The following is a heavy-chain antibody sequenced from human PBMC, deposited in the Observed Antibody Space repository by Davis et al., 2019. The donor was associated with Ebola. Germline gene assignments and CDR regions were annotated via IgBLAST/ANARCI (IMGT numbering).Heavy chain of an antibody. CDR1: GGSFSGYY. J-gene: IGHJ5*02. Sequence: MPGGSLRLSCAVYGGSFSGYYWSWIRQPPGKGLEWIGYIYYSGSTNYNPSLKSRVTISVDTSKNQFSLKLSSVTAADTAVYYCARSTYYYDSSGYWTNWFDPWGQGTLVTVSS. CDR2: IYYSGST. V-gene: IGHV4-59*01. D-gene: IGHD3-22*01. CDR3: ARSTYYYDSSGYWTNWFDP.